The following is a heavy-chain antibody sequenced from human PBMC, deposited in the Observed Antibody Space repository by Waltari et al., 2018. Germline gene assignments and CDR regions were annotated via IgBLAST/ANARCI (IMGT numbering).Heavy chain of an antibody. CDR1: GYSISSGYY. CDR3: ARDVTTAYGMDV. J-gene: IGHJ6*02. Sequence: QVQLQASGPGLVKPSEPLSLTCAVSGYSISSGYYWGWIRQPPGQGLGWIGSSYHSGSTYYNASLKGRVTISVDTAKNQFSLKLSCVSAADTAVYYCARDVTTAYGMDVWGQGTTVTVSS. D-gene: IGHD4-17*01. CDR2: SYHSGST. V-gene: IGHV4-38-2*02.